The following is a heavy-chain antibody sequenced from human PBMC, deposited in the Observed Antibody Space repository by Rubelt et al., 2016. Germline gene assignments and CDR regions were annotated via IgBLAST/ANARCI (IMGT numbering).Heavy chain of an antibody. J-gene: IGHJ4*02. CDR1: GGSISSYY. D-gene: IGHD6-19*01. CDR2: LYYSVTT. CDR3: ARHALTGSGWYYFDY. V-gene: IGHV4-59*05. Sequence: QVQLQESGPGLVKPSETLSLTCTVSGGSISSYYWSWIRQPPGKGLEWIGSLYYSVTTYFNPSLKSRVTISVDTSKNPFSLKLSSVTAADTAVYYCARHALTGSGWYYFDYWGQGTLVTVSS.